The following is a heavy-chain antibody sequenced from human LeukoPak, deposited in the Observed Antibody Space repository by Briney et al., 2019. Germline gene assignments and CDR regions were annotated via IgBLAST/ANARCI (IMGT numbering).Heavy chain of an antibody. J-gene: IGHJ1*01. CDR1: GFTFTNYG. Sequence: GSLRLSCAASGFTFTNYGMQWVRQAPGKGLDGVAVVSPDGSTTFFADSVKGRFTISRDNSKNTLDLQMDSLRPEDTAVYYCAKEPNPYSSGWYFQDWGQGTLVTVSS. CDR2: VSPDGSTT. CDR3: AKEPNPYSSGWYFQD. D-gene: IGHD6-25*01. V-gene: IGHV3-30*18.